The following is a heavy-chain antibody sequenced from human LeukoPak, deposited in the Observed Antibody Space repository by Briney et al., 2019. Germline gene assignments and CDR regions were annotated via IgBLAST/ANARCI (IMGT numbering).Heavy chain of an antibody. Sequence: PSQTLSLTCIVSGGSISSGSYYWSWIRQPAGKGLEWIGRIYTSGSTNYNPSLKSRVTISVDTSKNQFSLKLSSVTAADTAVYYCARANAGWFFNWFDPWGQGTLVTVSS. D-gene: IGHD2-15*01. CDR3: ARANAGWFFNWFDP. J-gene: IGHJ5*02. CDR1: GGSISSGSYY. CDR2: IYTSGST. V-gene: IGHV4-61*02.